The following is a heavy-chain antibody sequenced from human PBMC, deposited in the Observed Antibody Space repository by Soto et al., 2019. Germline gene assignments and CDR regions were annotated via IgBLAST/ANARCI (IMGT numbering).Heavy chain of an antibody. V-gene: IGHV4-34*01. CDR1: GGSFSGYY. CDR3: ARDQGYCSGGSCAWFDP. J-gene: IGHJ5*02. CDR2: INHSGST. D-gene: IGHD2-15*01. Sequence: PSETLSLTCAVYGGSFSGYYWSWIRQPPGKGLEWIGEINHSGSTNYNPSLKSRVTISVDRSKNQFSLKLSSVTAADTAVYYCARDQGYCSGGSCAWFDPWGQGTLVTVSS.